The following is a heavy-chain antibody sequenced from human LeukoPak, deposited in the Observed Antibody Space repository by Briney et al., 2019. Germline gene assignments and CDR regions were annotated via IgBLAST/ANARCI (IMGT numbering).Heavy chain of an antibody. V-gene: IGHV3-30*04. CDR2: IVYDGSSK. CDR3: GRDVSAVAGTAWFDP. D-gene: IGHD6-19*01. Sequence: PGTSLRLSCEVSGFTFSTYAMQWVRRAPGKGLEWVGVIVYDGSSKYYADSVKGLFTISRDNSRNTLYLQMNSLKTDDTAVYYCGRDVSAVAGTAWFDPWGQGTLVTVSS. J-gene: IGHJ5*02. CDR1: GFTFSTYA.